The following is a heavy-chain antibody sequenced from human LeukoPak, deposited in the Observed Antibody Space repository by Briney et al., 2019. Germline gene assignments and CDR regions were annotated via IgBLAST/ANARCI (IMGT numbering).Heavy chain of an antibody. CDR3: ARVLWFVEPDYYYYGMDV. CDR2: IYYSGST. J-gene: IGHJ6*02. Sequence: PSETLSLTCTVSGGSISSYYWSWIRQPPGKGLEWIGYIYYSGSTNYNPSLKSRVTISVDTSKNQFSLKLSSVTAADTAVYYCARVLWFVEPDYYYYGMDVWGQGTTVTVSS. CDR1: GGSISSYY. D-gene: IGHD3-10*01. V-gene: IGHV4-59*01.